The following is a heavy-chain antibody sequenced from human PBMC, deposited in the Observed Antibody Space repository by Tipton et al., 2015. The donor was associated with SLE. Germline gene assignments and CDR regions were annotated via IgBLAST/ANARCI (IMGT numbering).Heavy chain of an antibody. D-gene: IGHD3-10*01. Sequence: SLRLSCAASGFTFSDYYMTWIRQAPGEGLEWVSYISGSGKTIYYADSVKGRFTISRDDAKNSLYLQMNSLRVEDTAVYYCSKNLGGEDFWGQGTLVTVSS. CDR3: SKNLGGEDF. V-gene: IGHV3-11*01. CDR1: GFTFSDYY. CDR2: ISGSGKTI. J-gene: IGHJ4*02.